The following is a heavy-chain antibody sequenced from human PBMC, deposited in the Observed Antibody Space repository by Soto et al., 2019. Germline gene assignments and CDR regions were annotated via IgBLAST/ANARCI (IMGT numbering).Heavy chain of an antibody. Sequence: EVQLVESGGGLVQPGRSLRLSCAASGFTFDDYAMHWVRQAPGKGLEWVSGISWNSGSIGYADSVKGRFTISRDNAKNSLYLQMNSLRAEDTALYYCAGSRWYGGYFDYWGQGTLVTLSS. D-gene: IGHD6-13*01. CDR2: ISWNSGSI. V-gene: IGHV3-9*01. CDR1: GFTFDDYA. CDR3: AGSRWYGGYFDY. J-gene: IGHJ4*02.